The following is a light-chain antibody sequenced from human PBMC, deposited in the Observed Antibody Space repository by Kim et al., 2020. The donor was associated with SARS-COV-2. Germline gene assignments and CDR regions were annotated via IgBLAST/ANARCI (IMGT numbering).Light chain of an antibody. J-gene: IGLJ2*01. CDR3: CSYAGSYSLV. Sequence: GQPVTISCTGTSSDIGNYNYVTWYQQHPGKAPKVMIYDVTKRPSGVPDRFSGSKSGNTASLTISGLQAEDEADYHCCSYAGSYSLVFGGGTQLTVL. CDR1: SSDIGNYNY. CDR2: DVT. V-gene: IGLV2-11*03.